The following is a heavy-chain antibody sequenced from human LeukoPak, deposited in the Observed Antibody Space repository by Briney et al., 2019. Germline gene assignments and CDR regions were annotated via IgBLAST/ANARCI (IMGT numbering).Heavy chain of an antibody. D-gene: IGHD1-26*01. CDR2: IYYSGST. Sequence: SETLSLTCTVSGGSISSSSYYWGWIRQPPGKGLEWIGSIYYSGSTYYNPSLKSRVTISVDTSKNQFSLKLSSVTAADTAVYSCARVSVITQYNGSPDYFASWGQGTLLTVSS. V-gene: IGHV4-39*07. CDR1: GGSISSSSYY. CDR3: ARVSVITQYNGSPDYFAS. J-gene: IGHJ4*02.